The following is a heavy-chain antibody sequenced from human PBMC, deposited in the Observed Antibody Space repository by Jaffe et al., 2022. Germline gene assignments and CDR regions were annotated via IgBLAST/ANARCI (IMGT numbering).Heavy chain of an antibody. V-gene: IGHV4-39*01. D-gene: IGHD7-27*01. J-gene: IGHJ3*02. CDR1: GGSISISNYY. CDR2: IYYSGTA. Sequence: QLQLQESGPGLVKPSETLSLTCTVSGGSISISNYYWDWIRQPPGKGLEWIGSIYYSGTAYYSPSLKSRVTISIDTSKNQFSLKLSSVTAADAAVYYCARHGGAALGRAFEIWGQGTLVTVSS. CDR3: ARHGGAALGRAFEI.